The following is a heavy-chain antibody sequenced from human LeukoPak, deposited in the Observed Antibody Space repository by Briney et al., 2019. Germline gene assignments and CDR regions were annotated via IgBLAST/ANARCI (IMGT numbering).Heavy chain of an antibody. Sequence: PSETLSLTCSVSGGSITSHFWSWIRQPPRKGLEWIGYIHYSGSTNYNPSLKSRVTISPDTSKNQLFLKLNSVTAADTAVYYCARLVWLGESPGSWFDSWGQGTLVTVSS. CDR2: IHYSGST. V-gene: IGHV4-59*11. J-gene: IGHJ5*01. CDR3: ARLVWLGESPGSWFDS. D-gene: IGHD3-10*01. CDR1: GGSITSHF.